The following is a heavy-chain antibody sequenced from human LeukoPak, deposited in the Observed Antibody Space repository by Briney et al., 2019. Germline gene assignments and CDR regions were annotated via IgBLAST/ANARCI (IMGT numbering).Heavy chain of an antibody. D-gene: IGHD2-15*01. CDR1: GFTFSSYA. CDR2: ISGSGGST. CDR3: ATGYCSGGSCYSD. J-gene: IGHJ4*02. Sequence: PGGSLRLSCAASGFTFSSYAMSWVRQARGKGVEWVSAISGSGGSTYYAHSVNGRFTISRDNSKNTLYLQMNSLRAKDTAVYYCATGYCSGGSCYSDWGQGTLVTVSS. V-gene: IGHV3-23*01.